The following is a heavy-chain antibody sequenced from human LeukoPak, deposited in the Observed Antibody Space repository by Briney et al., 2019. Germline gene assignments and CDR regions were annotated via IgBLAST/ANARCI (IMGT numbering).Heavy chain of an antibody. CDR3: ARVSRGSYGYYYYYMDV. Sequence: VASVKVSCKASGYTFTSYGISWVRQAPGQGLEWMGWISAYNGNTNYAQKLQGRVTMTTDTSTSTAYMELRSLRSDDTAVYYCARVSRGSYGYYYYYMDVWGKGTTVTVSS. V-gene: IGHV1-18*01. CDR2: ISAYNGNT. J-gene: IGHJ6*03. D-gene: IGHD6-19*01. CDR1: GYTFTSYG.